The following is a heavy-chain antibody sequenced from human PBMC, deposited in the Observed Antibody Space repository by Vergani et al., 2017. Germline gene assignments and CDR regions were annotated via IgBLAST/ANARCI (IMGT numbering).Heavy chain of an antibody. Sequence: QVQLVQSGAEVKKPGASVKVSCKASGYTFTSYYMHWVRQAPGQGLEWMGIINPSGGSTSYAQKFQGRVTMARETSTSTVYMELSSLRSEDTAVYYCAREVGGSYEGDAFDIWGQGTMVTVSS. CDR1: GYTFTSYY. CDR2: INPSGGST. D-gene: IGHD1-26*01. J-gene: IGHJ3*02. CDR3: AREVGGSYEGDAFDI. V-gene: IGHV1-46*01.